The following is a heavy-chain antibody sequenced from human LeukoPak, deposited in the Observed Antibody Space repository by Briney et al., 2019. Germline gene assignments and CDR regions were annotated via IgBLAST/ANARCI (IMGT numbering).Heavy chain of an antibody. D-gene: IGHD5-12*01. J-gene: IGHJ3*02. Sequence: GGSLKLSCAVSGFTFSGSAMHWVRQGSVKGLEWVGRIRSKANSYATAYAASVKGRFTISRDDSENTAYLQMNSLKTEDTAVYYCTRSWGFSGYDSQASGAFDIWGQGTMVTVSS. CDR1: GFTFSGSA. CDR2: IRSKANSYAT. CDR3: TRSWGFSGYDSQASGAFDI. V-gene: IGHV3-73*01.